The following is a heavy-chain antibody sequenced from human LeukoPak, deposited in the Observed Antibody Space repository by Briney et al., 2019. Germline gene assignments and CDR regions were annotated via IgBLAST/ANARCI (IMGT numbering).Heavy chain of an antibody. Sequence: GGSLRLSCAASGFTFSDYYMSWIRQAPGKGLEWVSGISWNSGSIGYADSVKGRFTISRDNSKNTLYLQMNSLRAEDTAVYYCAKVDELTGDDYWGQGTLVTVSS. CDR1: GFTFSDYY. CDR2: ISWNSGSI. CDR3: AKVDELTGDDY. D-gene: IGHD7-27*01. V-gene: IGHV3-9*01. J-gene: IGHJ4*02.